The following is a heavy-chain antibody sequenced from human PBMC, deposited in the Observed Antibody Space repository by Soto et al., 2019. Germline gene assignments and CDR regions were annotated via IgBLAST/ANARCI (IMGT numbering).Heavy chain of an antibody. V-gene: IGHV4-34*01. Sequence: HVQLQQWGAGLLKPAETLSLTCGVYDGSFSGYYWTWIRQPPGKGLEWMGEINHSGSTHYNSSLKSRVTISADTANNQFSLKVTSVTAADTAVYYCAGGHRYSYVPYYYYYMDVWGKGTTVAVSS. CDR2: INHSGST. CDR1: DGSFSGYY. CDR3: AGGHRYSYVPYYYYYMDV. D-gene: IGHD5-18*01. J-gene: IGHJ6*03.